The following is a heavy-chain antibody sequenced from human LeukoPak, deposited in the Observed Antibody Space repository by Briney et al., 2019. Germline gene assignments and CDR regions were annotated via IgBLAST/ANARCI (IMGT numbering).Heavy chain of an antibody. CDR2: IKQDGSEK. CDR1: GFTFSSYW. Sequence: GGSLRLSCAASGFTFSSYWMSWVRQAPAKGLERVANIKQDGSEKYYVDSVKGRFTISRDNAKNSLYLQMNSLRAEDTAVYYRARERPRRYFDYWGQGTLVTVSS. J-gene: IGHJ4*02. V-gene: IGHV3-7*01. CDR3: ARERPRRYFDY.